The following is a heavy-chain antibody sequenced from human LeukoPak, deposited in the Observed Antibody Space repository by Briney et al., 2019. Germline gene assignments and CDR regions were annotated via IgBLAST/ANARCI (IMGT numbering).Heavy chain of an antibody. CDR1: GFTFSNYW. CDR3: ARGSSSSWWGFDY. Sequence: QPGGSLRLSCAASGFTFSNYWMHWVRQAPGKGLVLVSRINSDGSSTSYADSVKGRFTISRDNAKNTLYLQMNSLRAEDTAVYYCARGSSSSWWGFDYWGQGTLVTVSS. CDR2: INSDGSST. J-gene: IGHJ4*02. D-gene: IGHD6-13*01. V-gene: IGHV3-74*01.